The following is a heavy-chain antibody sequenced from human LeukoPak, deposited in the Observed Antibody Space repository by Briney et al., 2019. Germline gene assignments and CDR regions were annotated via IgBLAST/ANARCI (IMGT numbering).Heavy chain of an antibody. V-gene: IGHV1-69*04. CDR3: ARESAIPAAGRIDQSFDY. J-gene: IGHJ4*02. CDR1: GGTFSSYA. Sequence: SVKVSCKASGGTFSSYAISWVRQAPGQGLEWMGRTIPILGIANYAQKFQGRVTITADKSTSTAYMELSSLRSEDTAVYYCARESAIPAAGRIDQSFDYWGQGTLVTVSS. D-gene: IGHD6-13*01. CDR2: TIPILGIA.